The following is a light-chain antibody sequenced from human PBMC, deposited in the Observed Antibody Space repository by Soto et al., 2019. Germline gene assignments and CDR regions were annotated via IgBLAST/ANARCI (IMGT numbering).Light chain of an antibody. J-gene: IGLJ2*01. CDR1: SSDVGGYNY. CDR2: EVN. CDR3: SSYAGSNSFVV. V-gene: IGLV2-8*01. Sequence: QSALTQPPSASGSPGQSVTISCTGTSSDVGGYNYVSWYQHHPGKAPKLMIYEVNKRPSGVSDRFSGSKSGNTASLTVSGLQADDEDDYYCSSYAGSNSFVVFGGGTKLTVL.